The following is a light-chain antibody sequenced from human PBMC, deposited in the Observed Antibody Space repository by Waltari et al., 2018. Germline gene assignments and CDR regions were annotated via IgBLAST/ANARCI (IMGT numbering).Light chain of an antibody. CDR1: QSVLYSSNKKKY. CDR2: WAS. CDR3: QQYYSTPWT. J-gene: IGKJ1*01. V-gene: IGKV4-1*01. Sequence: DIVMTQSPDSLAVSLGERATIHFKSSQSVLYSSNKKKYVALYQQKAGQPPKLLIYWASTRESGVPDRFTGSGSGTDFTLTISSLQAEDVAVYYCQQYYSTPWTFGQGTKVEIK.